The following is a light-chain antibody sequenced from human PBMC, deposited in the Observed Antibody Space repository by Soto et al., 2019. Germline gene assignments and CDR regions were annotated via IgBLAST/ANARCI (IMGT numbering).Light chain of an antibody. CDR2: GAS. CDR1: QSISIN. Sequence: EIVLTQSPGTLSVSPGDRVTLSCRASQSISINLAWYQHKPGQAPRLLIHGASTRATGVPARISGSGSRTEFTLTISSLQSEDFAVYYCQQFRNWPWTFGQGTKVDIK. J-gene: IGKJ1*01. V-gene: IGKV3D-15*01. CDR3: QQFRNWPWT.